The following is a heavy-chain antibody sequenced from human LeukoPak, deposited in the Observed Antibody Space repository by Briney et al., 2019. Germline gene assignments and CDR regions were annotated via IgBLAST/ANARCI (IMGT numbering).Heavy chain of an antibody. CDR3: ARDLYDSSGYYGY. CDR1: GFTFSTYD. D-gene: IGHD3-22*01. J-gene: IGHJ4*02. CDR2: ISSSGSTI. V-gene: IGHV3-48*04. Sequence: GGSLRLSCAASGFTFSTYDMNWVRQAPGKGLEWVSYISSSGSTIYYADSVKGRFTISRDNAKNSLYLQMNSLRAEDTAVYYCARDLYDSSGYYGYWGQGTLVTVSS.